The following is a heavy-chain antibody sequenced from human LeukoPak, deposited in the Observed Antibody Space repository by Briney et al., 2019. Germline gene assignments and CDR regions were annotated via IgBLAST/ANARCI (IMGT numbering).Heavy chain of an antibody. CDR2: ISWNSGSI. CDR3: AKDITIYYYYGMDV. Sequence: GRSLRLSCAASGLTFDDYAMHWVRQAPGKGLEWVSGISWNSGSIGYADSVKGRFTISRDNAKNSLYLQMNSLRAEDTALYYCAKDITIYYYYGMDVWGQGTTVTVSS. V-gene: IGHV3-9*01. CDR1: GLTFDDYA. J-gene: IGHJ6*02. D-gene: IGHD4-11*01.